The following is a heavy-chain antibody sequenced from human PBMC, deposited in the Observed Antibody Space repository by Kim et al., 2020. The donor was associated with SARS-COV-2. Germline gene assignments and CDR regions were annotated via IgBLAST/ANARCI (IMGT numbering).Heavy chain of an antibody. D-gene: IGHD1-7*01. Sequence: GGSLRLSCAASGFTFSSYSMNWVRQAPGKGLEWVSSISSSSSYIYYADSVKGRFTISRDNAKNSLYLQMNSLRAEDTAVYYCARGTEGQLELRPFDTWGQGTLVTVSS. V-gene: IGHV3-21*01. CDR3: ARGTEGQLELRPFDT. J-gene: IGHJ5*02. CDR2: ISSSSSYI. CDR1: GFTFSSYS.